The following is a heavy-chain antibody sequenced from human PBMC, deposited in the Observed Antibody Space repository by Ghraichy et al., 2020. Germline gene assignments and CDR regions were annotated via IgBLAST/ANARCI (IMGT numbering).Heavy chain of an antibody. CDR2: IYYTGTT. D-gene: IGHD1-7*01. Sequence: GSLRLSCTVSGDSISTYHWNWIRQPPGKGLEWIAYIYYTGTTNYNPSLRSRVTLSVDTSKNQFSLNLKSVTAADTAVYYCARLTGTGSIDYWGQGTLVTVSS. V-gene: IGHV4-59*08. CDR3: ARLTGTGSIDY. CDR1: GDSISTYH. J-gene: IGHJ4*02.